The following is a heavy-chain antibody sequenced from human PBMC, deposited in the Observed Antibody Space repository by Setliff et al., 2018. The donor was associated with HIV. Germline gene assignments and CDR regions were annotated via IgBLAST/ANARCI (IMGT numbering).Heavy chain of an antibody. CDR2: IIPILGIA. V-gene: IGHV1-69*10. CDR3: ANGGSGGQFDH. D-gene: IGHD3-16*01. Sequence: SVKVSCKASGGTFSSYAISWVRQAPGQGLEWMGGIIPILGIANYAQKFQGRVTITRDTSASTAYMEMSSLSSEDKGIYFCANGGSGGQFDHWGQGTLVTVSS. J-gene: IGHJ4*02. CDR1: GGTFSSYA.